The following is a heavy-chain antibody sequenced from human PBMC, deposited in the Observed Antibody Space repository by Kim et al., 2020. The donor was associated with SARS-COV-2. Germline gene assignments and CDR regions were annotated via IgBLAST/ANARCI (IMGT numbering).Heavy chain of an antibody. Sequence: GGSLRLSCAASGFTFSSYGMHWVRQAPGKGLEWVAVIWYDGSNKYYADSVKGRFTISRDNSKNTLYLQMNSLRAEDTAVYYCARRGWGTIAAAGTGGYWYFDLWGRGTLVTVSS. CDR2: IWYDGSNK. J-gene: IGHJ2*01. CDR1: GFTFSSYG. D-gene: IGHD6-13*01. V-gene: IGHV3-33*01. CDR3: ARRGWGTIAAAGTGGYWYFDL.